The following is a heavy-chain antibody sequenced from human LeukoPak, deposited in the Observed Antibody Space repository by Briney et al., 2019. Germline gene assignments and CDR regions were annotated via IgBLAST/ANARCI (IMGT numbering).Heavy chain of an antibody. D-gene: IGHD6-6*01. Sequence: GGSLRLSCAASGFTFSSYAMSWVRQAPGKGLEWVSAISGSGGSTYYADSVKGRFTISRDNSKNTLYLQMNSLRVEDTAVYYCARALTYTSSYPLGYWGQGTLVTVSS. CDR1: GFTFSSYA. CDR3: ARALTYTSSYPLGY. CDR2: ISGSGGST. V-gene: IGHV3-23*01. J-gene: IGHJ4*02.